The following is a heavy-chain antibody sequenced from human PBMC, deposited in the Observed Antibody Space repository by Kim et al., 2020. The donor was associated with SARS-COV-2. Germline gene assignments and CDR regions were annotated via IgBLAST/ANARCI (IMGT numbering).Heavy chain of an antibody. CDR1: GGSISSYY. CDR3: ARDSDSSGWYRVDY. J-gene: IGHJ4*02. V-gene: IGHV4-4*07. Sequence: SETLSLTCTVSGGSISSYYWSWIRQPAGKGLEWIGRIYTSGSTNYNPSLKSRVTMSVDTSKNQFSLKLSSVTAADTAVYYCARDSDSSGWYRVDYWGQGTLVTVSS. D-gene: IGHD6-19*01. CDR2: IYTSGST.